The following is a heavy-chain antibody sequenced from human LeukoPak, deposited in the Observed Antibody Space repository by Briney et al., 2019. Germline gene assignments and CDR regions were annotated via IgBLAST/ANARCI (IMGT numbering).Heavy chain of an antibody. CDR1: GYSFSSYW. Sequence: GESLKISCKGSGYSFSSYWIAWVRQMPGKGLEWMGIIYLGDSATRYSPCFQGEVTISAANSISTAYLQWSSLKASDTATYYCARAGGSGWDEGFDYWGQGTLVTVSS. J-gene: IGHJ4*02. D-gene: IGHD6-19*01. CDR3: ARAGGSGWDEGFDY. CDR2: IYLGDSAT. V-gene: IGHV5-51*01.